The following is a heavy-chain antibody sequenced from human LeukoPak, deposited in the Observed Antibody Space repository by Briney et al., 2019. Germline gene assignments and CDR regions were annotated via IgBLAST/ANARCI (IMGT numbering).Heavy chain of an antibody. V-gene: IGHV4-34*01. J-gene: IGHJ4*02. D-gene: IGHD6-13*01. CDR1: GGSLSGYY. Sequence: SETLSLTCAVFGGSLSGYYWSWIRQPPGRGLEWIGEINHSGVTNYKPSLKSRVVISVGTSKNQYSLKLTSVTAADTALYYCARFITATPGSSLDYFDLWGQGTLVTVSS. CDR3: ARFITATPGSSLDYFDL. CDR2: INHSGVT.